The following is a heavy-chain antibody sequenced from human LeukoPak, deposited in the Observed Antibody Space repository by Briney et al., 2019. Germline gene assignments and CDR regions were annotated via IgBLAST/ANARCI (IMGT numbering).Heavy chain of an antibody. V-gene: IGHV4-59*08. Sequence: PSETLSLTCDVSGASVTTDYWSWIRQPPGKGLKWIGYIYNSGNTDYNPSLKSRLTISVDTSKNQFSLTLSSATAADTAVYYCAGRGQRYFRDWGQGTLVTVSS. D-gene: IGHD3-9*01. CDR1: GASVTTDY. CDR3: AGRGQRYFRD. J-gene: IGHJ1*01. CDR2: IYNSGNT.